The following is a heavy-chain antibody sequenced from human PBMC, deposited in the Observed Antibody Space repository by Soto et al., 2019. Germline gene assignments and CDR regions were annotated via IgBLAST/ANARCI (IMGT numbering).Heavy chain of an antibody. Sequence: GGSLRLSCAASGFTFSSYEMNWVRQAPGKGLEWVSYISSSGSTIYYADSVKGRFTISRDNAKNSLYLQMNSLRAEDTAVYYCAGSLRFLQWLPSYWGQGTLVTVSS. D-gene: IGHD3-3*01. V-gene: IGHV3-48*03. CDR2: ISSSGSTI. CDR3: AGSLRFLQWLPSY. J-gene: IGHJ4*02. CDR1: GFTFSSYE.